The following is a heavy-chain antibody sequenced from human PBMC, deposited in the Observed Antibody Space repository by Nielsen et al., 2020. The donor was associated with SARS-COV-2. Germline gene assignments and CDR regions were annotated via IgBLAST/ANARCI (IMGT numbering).Heavy chain of an antibody. CDR2: ISYDGSNK. CDR1: GFTFSSYA. Sequence: GGSLRLSCAASGFTFSSYAMHWVRQAPGKGLEGVAVISYDGSNKYYADSVKGRFTISRDNSKNTLYLQMNSLRAEDTAVYYCARDLGGYFDPWGRGTLVTVSS. CDR3: ARDLGGYFDP. J-gene: IGHJ2*01. V-gene: IGHV3-30*04. D-gene: IGHD3-16*01.